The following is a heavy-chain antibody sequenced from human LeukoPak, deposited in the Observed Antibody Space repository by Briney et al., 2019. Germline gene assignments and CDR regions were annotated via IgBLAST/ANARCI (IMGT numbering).Heavy chain of an antibody. CDR3: AREPHEAMAP. CDR1: GFRFNDYY. Sequence: GGSLRLSCAASGFRFNDYYMSRVRQAPGKGLEWVSSISSSSSYIYYADSVKGRFTISRDNAKNSLYLQMNSLRAEDTAVYYCAREPHEAMAPWGQGTMVTVSS. D-gene: IGHD5-18*01. V-gene: IGHV3-11*06. J-gene: IGHJ3*01. CDR2: ISSSSSYI.